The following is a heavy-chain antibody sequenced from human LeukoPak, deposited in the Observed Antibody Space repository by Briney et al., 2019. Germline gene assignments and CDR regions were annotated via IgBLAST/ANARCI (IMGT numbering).Heavy chain of an antibody. Sequence: PGGSLRLSCAASGFAFSTYAMSWVRQAPGKGLEWVSSISGSGGTTYYADSVKSRFTISRDNSKNTLYLQMNSLRAEDTAVYYCAKDGLVGATIAYYFDYWGQGTLVTVYS. D-gene: IGHD1-26*01. CDR1: GFAFSTYA. V-gene: IGHV3-23*01. CDR2: ISGSGGTT. CDR3: AKDGLVGATIAYYFDY. J-gene: IGHJ4*02.